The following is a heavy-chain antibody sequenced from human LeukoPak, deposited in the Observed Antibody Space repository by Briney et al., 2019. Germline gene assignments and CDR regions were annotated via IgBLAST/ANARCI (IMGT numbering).Heavy chain of an antibody. J-gene: IGHJ4*02. CDR3: ARPSRGNYFDY. Sequence: ASVKVSCKASGYTFTSYAMNWVRQAPGQGLEGMGWINTNPGNPTYAQGFTGRFVFSLDTSVSTAYLQISSLKAEDTAVYYCARPSRGNYFDYWGQGTLVTVSS. D-gene: IGHD3-16*01. CDR1: GYTFTSYA. CDR2: INTNPGNP. V-gene: IGHV7-4-1*02.